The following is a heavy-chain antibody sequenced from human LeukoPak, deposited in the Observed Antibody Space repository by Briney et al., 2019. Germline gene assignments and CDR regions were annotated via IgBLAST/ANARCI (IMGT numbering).Heavy chain of an antibody. CDR2: ISGSGGRT. CDR3: AKDQGDYSSGWSIFGY. Sequence: GGSLRLSCAASGFTVSTYAMSWVRQAPGKGLEWVSGISGSGGRTYYADSVKGRFTISRDNSKNTLYLQMNRLRAEDTAVYYCAKDQGDYSSGWSIFGYWGQGSLVTVSS. D-gene: IGHD6-19*01. CDR1: GFTVSTYA. J-gene: IGHJ4*02. V-gene: IGHV3-23*01.